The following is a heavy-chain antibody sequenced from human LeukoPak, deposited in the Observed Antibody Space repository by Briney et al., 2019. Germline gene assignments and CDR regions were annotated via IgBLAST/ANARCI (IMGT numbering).Heavy chain of an antibody. CDR3: ARGGYSCGRGVTYFDY. D-gene: IGHD5-18*01. V-gene: IGHV1-69*06. CDR1: GGTFSSYA. CDR2: IIPIFGTA. Sequence: GSSVKVSCKASGGTFSSYAISWVRQAPGQGLEWMGRIIPIFGTANYAQKFQGRVTITADKSTSTAYMELSSLRSEDTAVYYCARGGYSCGRGVTYFDYWGQGTLVTVSS. J-gene: IGHJ4*02.